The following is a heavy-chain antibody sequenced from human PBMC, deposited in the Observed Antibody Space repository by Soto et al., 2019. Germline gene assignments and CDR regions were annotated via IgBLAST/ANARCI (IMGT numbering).Heavy chain of an antibody. J-gene: IGHJ6*02. CDR1: GFTFDDYA. Sequence: GGSLRLSCAASGFTFDDYAMHWVRQAPGKGLEWVSGISWNSGSIGYADSVKGRFTISRDNAKNSLYLQMNSLRAEGTALYYCAKDLGTLTGTTGIDYYYYYGMDVWGQGTTVTVSS. D-gene: IGHD1-7*01. V-gene: IGHV3-9*01. CDR2: ISWNSGSI. CDR3: AKDLGTLTGTTGIDYYYYYGMDV.